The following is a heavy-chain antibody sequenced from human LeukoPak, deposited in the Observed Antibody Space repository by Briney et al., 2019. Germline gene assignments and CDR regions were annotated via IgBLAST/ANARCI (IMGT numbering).Heavy chain of an antibody. J-gene: IGHJ4*02. CDR1: GYTFTSYD. CDR3: ASHTYYYSSGSFGH. CDR2: MNPRSGNT. V-gene: IGHV1-8*01. D-gene: IGHD3-10*01. Sequence: ASVKVSCKASGYTFTSYDINWVRQATGQGPEWRGWMNPRSGNTGYAQRFQGRVTMTRDTSISTAYLELSSLRSEDTAVYYCASHTYYYSSGSFGHWGQGTLVTVSS.